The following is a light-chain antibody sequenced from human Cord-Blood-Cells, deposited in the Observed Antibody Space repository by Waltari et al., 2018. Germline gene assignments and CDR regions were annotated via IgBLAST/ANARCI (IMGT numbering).Light chain of an antibody. CDR2: DNN. V-gene: IGLV1-51*01. Sequence: QNVTISCSGSSSNIGKNYVSSYQQLPGTAPKLLIYDNNKRPSGIPDRFSGSKSGTSATLGITGLQTGDEADYYCGTWDSSLSAVVFGGGTKLTVL. CDR1: SSNIGKNY. CDR3: GTWDSSLSAVV. J-gene: IGLJ2*01.